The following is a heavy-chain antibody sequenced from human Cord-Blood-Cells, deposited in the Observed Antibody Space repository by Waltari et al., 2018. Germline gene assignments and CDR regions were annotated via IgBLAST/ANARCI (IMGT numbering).Heavy chain of an antibody. CDR2: MNPSSGGT. D-gene: IGHD3-16*01. Sequence: QVQLVQSGAEVKKPGASVKVSCKASGYTFTGYYMHWVRQAPGQGLEWMGGMNPSSGGTKYAQKFQGRVTMTRDTSISTAYMELSRLRSDDTAVYYCARVRRGIGDYFDYWGQGTLVTVSS. V-gene: IGHV1-2*02. J-gene: IGHJ4*02. CDR1: GYTFTGYY. CDR3: ARVRRGIGDYFDY.